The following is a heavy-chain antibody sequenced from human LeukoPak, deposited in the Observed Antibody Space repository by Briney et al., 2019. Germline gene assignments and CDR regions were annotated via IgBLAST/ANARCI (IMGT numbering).Heavy chain of an antibody. CDR3: ARETRNSGSYFADY. CDR2: IYTSGST. Sequence: SETLSLTCTVSGGSISSYYWSWIRQPAGKGLEWIGRIYTSGSTNYNPSLKSRVTMSVDTSKNQFSLKLSSVTAADTAVYYCARETRNSGSYFADYWGQGTLVTVSS. CDR1: GGSISSYY. J-gene: IGHJ4*02. D-gene: IGHD1-26*01. V-gene: IGHV4-4*07.